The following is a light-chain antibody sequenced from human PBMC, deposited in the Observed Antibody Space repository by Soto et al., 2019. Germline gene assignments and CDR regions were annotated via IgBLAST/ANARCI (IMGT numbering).Light chain of an antibody. CDR3: QQLNTFPFT. Sequence: IQLTQSPSSLSASVGDRVTITCRASQGISSYLAWYQQTPGKAPKVLIYAASTLEIGVASRFSGSGSGTDFTLTISSLHPEDFATYYCQQLNTFPFTFRPGAKVDI. J-gene: IGKJ3*01. CDR1: QGISSY. CDR2: AAS. V-gene: IGKV1-9*01.